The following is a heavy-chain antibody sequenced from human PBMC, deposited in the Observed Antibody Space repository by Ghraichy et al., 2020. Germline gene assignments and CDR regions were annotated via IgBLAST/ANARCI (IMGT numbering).Heavy chain of an antibody. J-gene: IGHJ5*02. CDR2: TYYRSKWYN. D-gene: IGHD5-18*01. V-gene: IGHV6-1*01. CDR3: ARGLLGWFDP. CDR1: GDSVSTNSSA. Sequence: SETLSLTCAISGDSVSTNSSAWNWIRQSPSIGLEWLGRTYYRSKWYNDYAVSVNSRIIINPDTSNNQFSLQLNSVTPEDTAVYYCARGLLGWFDPWVQGTLVTVSS.